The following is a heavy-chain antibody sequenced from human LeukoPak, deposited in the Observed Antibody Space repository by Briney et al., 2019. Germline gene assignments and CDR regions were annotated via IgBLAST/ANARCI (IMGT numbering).Heavy chain of an antibody. J-gene: IGHJ3*01. D-gene: IGHD1-26*01. CDR2: TYYRSKWYY. Sequence: SQTLSLTCAISGDSVPSNTAAWTWIRQSLARGLEWLGRTYYRSKWYYDYAVSMKSRITITPDTSKNQFSLQLNSVTPEDTAVYHCARGYSGNFYNVWGQGTMVTVSS. CDR3: ARGYSGNFYNV. V-gene: IGHV6-1*01. CDR1: GDSVPSNTAA.